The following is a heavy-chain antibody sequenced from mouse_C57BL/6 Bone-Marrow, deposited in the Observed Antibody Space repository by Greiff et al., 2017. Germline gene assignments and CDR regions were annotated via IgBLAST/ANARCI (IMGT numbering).Heavy chain of an antibody. D-gene: IGHD1-1*01. CDR3: ARRYYGSSSWFAY. V-gene: IGHV1-55*01. J-gene: IGHJ3*01. CDR2: IYPGSGST. Sequence: QVQLQRPGAELVKPGASVKMSCKASGSTFTSYWLTWVKQRPGQGLEWIGDIYPGSGSTNYNEKLKSKATLTVDTSSSTAYMQLSSLTSEASAVYYCARRYYGSSSWFAYWRQGTLVTVSA. CDR1: GSTFTSYW.